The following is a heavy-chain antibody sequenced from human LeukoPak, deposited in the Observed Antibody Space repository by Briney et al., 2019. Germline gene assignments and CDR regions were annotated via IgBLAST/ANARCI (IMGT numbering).Heavy chain of an antibody. CDR3: ARGLSLGIVVIGY. D-gene: IGHD3-22*01. Sequence: GASVKVSSTASVYTFTTYDINWARQATGQRLEWMGWMNPNSGNTGYAQKFQGRVTMTRNTSISTAYMELSSLRSEDTAVYYCARGLSLGIVVIGYWGQGTLVTVSS. V-gene: IGHV1-8*01. CDR1: VYTFTTYD. CDR2: MNPNSGNT. J-gene: IGHJ4*02.